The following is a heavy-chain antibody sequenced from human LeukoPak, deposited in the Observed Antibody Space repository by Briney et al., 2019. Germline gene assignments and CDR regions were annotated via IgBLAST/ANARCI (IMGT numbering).Heavy chain of an antibody. CDR2: ISYDGINE. D-gene: IGHD5-18*01. V-gene: IGHV3-30*04. CDR3: ARDGDTAMVIGLSAWFDP. CDR1: EFTFKNYA. J-gene: IGHJ5*02. Sequence: GRSLRLSCAASEFTFKNYAMHWVRQAPGKGLEWLALISYDGINEYYADSVKGRFTISRDNAKNSLYLQMNSLRAEDTAVYYCARDGDTAMVIGLSAWFDPWGQGTLVTVSS.